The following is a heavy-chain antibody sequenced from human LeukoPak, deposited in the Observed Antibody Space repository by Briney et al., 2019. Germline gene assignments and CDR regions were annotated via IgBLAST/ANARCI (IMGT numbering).Heavy chain of an antibody. Sequence: SETLSLTCTVSGGSISSYYWSWIRQPPVKGLEWIGYIYYSGSTNYNPSLKSRVTISVDTSKNQFSLKLSSVTAADTAVYYCARDLGGHFDYWGQGTLVTVSS. J-gene: IGHJ4*02. V-gene: IGHV4-59*01. CDR3: ARDLGGHFDY. CDR2: IYYSGST. CDR1: GGSISSYY. D-gene: IGHD3-10*01.